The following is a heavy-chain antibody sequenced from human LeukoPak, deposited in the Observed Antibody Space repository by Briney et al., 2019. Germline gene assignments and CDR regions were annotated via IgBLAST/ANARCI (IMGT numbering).Heavy chain of an antibody. V-gene: IGHV3-74*01. CDR3: AELGITMIWGV. Sequence: PGGSRRLSCAASGFTFSSYWMHWVRQAPGKGLVWVSLINSDGSSTSYADSVKARFTISRDNAKNSLYLQMNSLRAEDTAVYYCAELGITMIWGVWGKGTTVTISS. CDR2: INSDGSST. D-gene: IGHD3-22*01. CDR1: GFTFSSYW. J-gene: IGHJ6*04.